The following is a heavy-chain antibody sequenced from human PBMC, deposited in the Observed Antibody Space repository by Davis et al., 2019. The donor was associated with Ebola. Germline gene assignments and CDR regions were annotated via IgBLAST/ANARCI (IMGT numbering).Heavy chain of an antibody. V-gene: IGHV3-74*01. CDR3: AKLVGVTGTADDLDL. CDR2: INTDGSST. Sequence: PGGSLRLSCAASGFTFSSYWMHWVRQAPGKGLVWVSRINTDGSSTTYADSVKGRFTISRDNSKNTLFLQMSSLTSDDTAVYYCAKLVGVTGTADDLDLWGHGTMVTVSS. CDR1: GFTFSSYW. D-gene: IGHD1-1*01. J-gene: IGHJ3*01.